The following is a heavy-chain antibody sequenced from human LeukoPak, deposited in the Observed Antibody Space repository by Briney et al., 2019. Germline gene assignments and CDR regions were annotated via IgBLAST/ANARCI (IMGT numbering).Heavy chain of an antibody. D-gene: IGHD3-22*01. Sequence: GGSLKLSCAASGFTFSSYWMRWVRQAPGKGLVWVSRISSDGSSTSYADSVKGRFTISRDNAKNTLYLQMNSLRAEDTAVYYCARGANYYDSSGPPNWFDPWGQGTLVTVSA. V-gene: IGHV3-74*01. CDR1: GFTFSSYW. J-gene: IGHJ5*02. CDR2: ISSDGSST. CDR3: ARGANYYDSSGPPNWFDP.